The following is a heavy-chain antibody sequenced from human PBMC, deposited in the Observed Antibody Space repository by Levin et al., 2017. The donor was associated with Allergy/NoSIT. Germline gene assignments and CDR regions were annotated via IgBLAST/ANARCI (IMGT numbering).Heavy chain of an antibody. D-gene: IGHD2-2*01. Sequence: GESLKISCAASGFTFSGSAIHWVRQASGKGLEWVGYIRSKPNTYATAYAASVKGRFTISRDDSKNTAYLQMNSLKTEDTAVYYCTSPRDCSSTSCYSDVWGQGTTVTVSS. CDR1: GFTFSGSA. CDR2: IRSKPNTYAT. J-gene: IGHJ6*02. CDR3: TSPRDCSSTSCYSDV. V-gene: IGHV3-73*01.